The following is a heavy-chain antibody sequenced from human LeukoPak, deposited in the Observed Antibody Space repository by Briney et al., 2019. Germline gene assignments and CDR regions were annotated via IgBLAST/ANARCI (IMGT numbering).Heavy chain of an antibody. CDR1: GFTFSSYG. Sequence: PGGSLRLSCAASGFTFSSYGMHWVRQAPGKGLEWVAVISYDGSNKYYADSVKGRFTISRDNSKNTLYLQMNSLRAEDTAVDYCAKLGVVVTALNWFDPWGQGTLVTISS. CDR2: ISYDGSNK. D-gene: IGHD2-21*02. V-gene: IGHV3-30*18. J-gene: IGHJ5*02. CDR3: AKLGVVVTALNWFDP.